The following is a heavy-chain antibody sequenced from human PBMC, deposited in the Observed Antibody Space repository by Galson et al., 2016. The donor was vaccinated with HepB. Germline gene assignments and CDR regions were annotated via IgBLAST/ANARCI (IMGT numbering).Heavy chain of an antibody. CDR2: IKEDGSEK. CDR3: ARRYSGGWYLGY. D-gene: IGHD6-19*01. J-gene: IGHJ4*02. V-gene: IGHV3-7*01. Sequence: SLRLSCAASGFTFRSYWMSWVRQAPGKGLEWVANIKEDGSEKNYVEYVKGRFTISRDNAKKSLSLQMNSLRAEDTAVYYCARRYSGGWYLGYWGQGTPVTVSS. CDR1: GFTFRSYW.